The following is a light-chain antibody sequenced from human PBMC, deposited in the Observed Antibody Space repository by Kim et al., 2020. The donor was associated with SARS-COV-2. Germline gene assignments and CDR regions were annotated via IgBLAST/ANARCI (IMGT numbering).Light chain of an antibody. CDR1: ALPKQY. V-gene: IGLV3-25*03. CDR2: KDS. J-gene: IGLJ2*01. CDR3: QSADSSGTYHVV. Sequence: SYELTQQPSVSVSPGQTARITCSGDALPKQYAYWYQQKPGQAPVLVIYKDSERPSGIPERFSGSSSGTTVTLTISGVQAEDEADYYCQSADSSGTYHVVFGGGTQLTVL.